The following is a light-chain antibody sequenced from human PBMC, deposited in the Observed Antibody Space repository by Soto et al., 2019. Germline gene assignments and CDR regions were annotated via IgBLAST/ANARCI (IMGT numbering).Light chain of an antibody. CDR1: SSDVGGYNY. J-gene: IGLJ3*02. Sequence: QSALTQPRSVSGSPGQSVTISCTGTSSDVGGYNYVSWYQQHPGKAPKLMIYDVSKRPSGVPDRFSGSKSGNTASLTISGLQAEDEADYYCCSYAGSYTQWVFGGGTKVTVL. CDR2: DVS. CDR3: CSYAGSYTQWV. V-gene: IGLV2-11*01.